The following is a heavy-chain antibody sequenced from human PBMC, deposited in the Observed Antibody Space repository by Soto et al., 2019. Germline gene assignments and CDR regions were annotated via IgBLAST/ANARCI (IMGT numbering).Heavy chain of an antibody. Sequence: GASVKVSCKASGGTFSSYAISWVRQAPGQGLEWMGGIIPIFGTANYAQKFQGRVTITADKSTSTAYMELSSLRSEDTAVYYCARAAVEYSSSPPDYWGQGTLVTVSS. V-gene: IGHV1-69*06. CDR3: ARAAVEYSSSPPDY. CDR2: IIPIFGTA. D-gene: IGHD6-6*01. CDR1: GGTFSSYA. J-gene: IGHJ4*02.